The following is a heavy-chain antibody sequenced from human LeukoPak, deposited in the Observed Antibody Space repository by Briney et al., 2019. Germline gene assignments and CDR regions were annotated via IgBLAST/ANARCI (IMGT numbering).Heavy chain of an antibody. CDR2: ISAGGRT. Sequence: PGGSLRLSCAASGFTVSSNYMSWVRQGPGTGLEWVSIISAGGRTYFSDSVKGRFTISRDNSQNMLYLQLNSLIAEDTAVYYCAKLYNASYYSWGQGTLVTVSS. J-gene: IGHJ4*02. CDR1: GFTVSSNY. D-gene: IGHD1-26*01. V-gene: IGHV3-53*01. CDR3: AKLYNASYYS.